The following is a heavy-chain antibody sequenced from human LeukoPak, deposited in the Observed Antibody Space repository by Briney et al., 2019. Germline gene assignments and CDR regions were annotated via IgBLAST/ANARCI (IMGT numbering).Heavy chain of an antibody. CDR1: GYTFTGYY. D-gene: IGHD3-22*01. CDR2: INPNSGGT. J-gene: IGHJ4*02. V-gene: IGHV1-2*02. CDR3: AREYTMIVVVSGYFDY. Sequence: ASVKVSCKASGYTFTGYYMHWVRQAPGQGPEWMGWINPNSGGTNYAQKFQGRVTMTRDTSISTAYMELSRLRSDDTAVYYCAREYTMIVVVSGYFDYWGQGTLVTVSS.